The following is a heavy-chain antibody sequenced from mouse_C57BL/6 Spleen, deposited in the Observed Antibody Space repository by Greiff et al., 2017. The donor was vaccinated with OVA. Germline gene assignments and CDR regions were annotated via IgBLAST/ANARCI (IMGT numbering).Heavy chain of an antibody. Sequence: QVQLKQPGAELVRPGSSVKLSCKASGYTFTSYWMHWVKQRPIQGLEWIGNIDPSDSETHYNQKFKDKATLTVDKSSSTAYMQLSSLTSEDSAVYYCARRGPQGYFDVWGTGTTVTVSS. V-gene: IGHV1-52*01. CDR2: IDPSDSET. CDR3: ARRGPQGYFDV. D-gene: IGHD3-3*01. J-gene: IGHJ1*03. CDR1: GYTFTSYW.